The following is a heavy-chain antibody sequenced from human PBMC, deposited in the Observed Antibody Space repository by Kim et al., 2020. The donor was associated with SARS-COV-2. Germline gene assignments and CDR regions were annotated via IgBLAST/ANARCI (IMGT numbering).Heavy chain of an antibody. CDR2: INAGNVNT. CDR1: GYTFTIYA. D-gene: IGHD3-10*01. J-gene: IGHJ4*02. Sequence: ASVKVSCKASGYTFTIYAMHWVRQAPGQRLEWMGWINAGNVNTKYSQKFQGRVTITRDTSASTAYMELSSLRSEDTAVYYCARGGGLLWFGESPLGYWGQGTLVTVSS. CDR3: ARGGGLLWFGESPLGY. V-gene: IGHV1-3*01.